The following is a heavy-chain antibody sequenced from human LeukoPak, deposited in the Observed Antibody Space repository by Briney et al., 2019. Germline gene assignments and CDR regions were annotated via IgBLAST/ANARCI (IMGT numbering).Heavy chain of an antibody. CDR2: ISYNGSSK. CDR1: GFTFSNYA. D-gene: IGHD2-8*01. J-gene: IGHJ4*02. Sequence: QSGGSLRFSCAASGFTFSNYAMHWVRQAPGKGLDWVAVISYNGSSKYYADSVKGRFTISRDNSKNTVYLQMNSLRAEDTAVYYCASGYCTNDVCYTGGFDYWGQGALVTVSS. V-gene: IGHV3-30-3*01. CDR3: ASGYCTNDVCYTGGFDY.